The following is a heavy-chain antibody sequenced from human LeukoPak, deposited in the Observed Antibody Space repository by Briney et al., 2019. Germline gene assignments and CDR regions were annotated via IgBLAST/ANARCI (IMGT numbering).Heavy chain of an antibody. Sequence: PGGSLRLSCAASGFTFSSCAMSWVRQAPGKGLEWVSVISGSGGSTYYADSVKGRFTISRDNSKNTLYLQMNSLRAEDTAVYYCAKDGSSSWYYYFDYWGQGTLVTVSS. J-gene: IGHJ4*02. CDR1: GFTFSSCA. CDR2: ISGSGGST. CDR3: AKDGSSSWYYYFDY. V-gene: IGHV3-23*01. D-gene: IGHD6-13*01.